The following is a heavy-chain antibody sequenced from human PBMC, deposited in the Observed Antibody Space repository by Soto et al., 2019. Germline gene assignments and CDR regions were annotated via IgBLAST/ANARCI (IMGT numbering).Heavy chain of an antibody. CDR1: GGSISSSSPY. CDR2: IYYTAIT. J-gene: IGHJ4*02. V-gene: IGHV4-39*01. D-gene: IGHD6-13*01. Sequence: QLQLQESGPGLVKPSETLSLTCGVSGGSISSSSPYWGWIRQPPGKGLQWIGNIYYTAITYFNPSLKSGVPLSVDPSKKQFFLKLTSVTAADTAVYYCATGYGSSWYDYWGQGTLVSVAS. CDR3: ATGYGSSWYDY.